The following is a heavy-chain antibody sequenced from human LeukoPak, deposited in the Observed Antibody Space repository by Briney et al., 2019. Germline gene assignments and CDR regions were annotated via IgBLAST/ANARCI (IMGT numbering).Heavy chain of an antibody. Sequence: GGSLRLSCAASGFTFTDYAMSWVRQAPGTGLEWVSAISGIGNAIFYASSVKGRFTISRDSSKNTLSLQMSSLRAEDTAVYYCAGHLATSGSYPLDYWGQGTLVTVSS. V-gene: IGHV3-23*01. D-gene: IGHD2-15*01. CDR2: ISGIGNAI. J-gene: IGHJ4*02. CDR1: GFTFTDYA. CDR3: AGHLATSGSYPLDY.